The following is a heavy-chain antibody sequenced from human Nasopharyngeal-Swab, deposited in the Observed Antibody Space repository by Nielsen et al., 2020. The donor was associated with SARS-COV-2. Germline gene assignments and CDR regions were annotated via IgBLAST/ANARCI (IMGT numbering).Heavy chain of an antibody. J-gene: IGHJ4*02. V-gene: IGHV4-34*01. CDR3: ARGLSLDY. CDR1: GASFISYY. CDR2: INHSVST. Sequence: AQTLSLTCAVYGASFISYYWSWIRQPPGKGLEWIGEINHSVSTNYNSSLKSRVTISVDTSKNQFSLKLSSVTAPETDVYYCARGLSLDYWGQGTLVTVSS.